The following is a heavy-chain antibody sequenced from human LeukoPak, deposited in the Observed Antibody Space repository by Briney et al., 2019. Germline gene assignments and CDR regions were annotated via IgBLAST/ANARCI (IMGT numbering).Heavy chain of an antibody. V-gene: IGHV4-59*12. CDR2: IYYSGST. J-gene: IGHJ4*02. CDR3: AREVGATTAIDK. D-gene: IGHD1-26*01. CDR1: GGSISRYY. Sequence: SETLFIPCTVSGGSISRYYWSWIRQPPGKGLEWIGYIYYSGSTNYNPSLKSRVTISVDTSKNQFSLKLSSVTAADTAVYYCAREVGATTAIDKWGQRTLVTVSS.